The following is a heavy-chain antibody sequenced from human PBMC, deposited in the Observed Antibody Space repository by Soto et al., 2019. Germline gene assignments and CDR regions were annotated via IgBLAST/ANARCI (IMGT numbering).Heavy chain of an antibody. CDR1: GGSFSGYY. Sequence: SETLSLTCAVYGGSFSGYYWSWIRQPPGKGLEWIGEINHSGSTNYNPSLKSRVTISVDTSKNQFSLKLSSVTAADTAVYYCARGPEGSSGSLQRSPEYYFDYWGQGTLVTVSS. CDR3: ARGPEGSSGSLQRSPEYYFDY. CDR2: INHSGST. D-gene: IGHD3-22*01. J-gene: IGHJ4*02. V-gene: IGHV4-34*01.